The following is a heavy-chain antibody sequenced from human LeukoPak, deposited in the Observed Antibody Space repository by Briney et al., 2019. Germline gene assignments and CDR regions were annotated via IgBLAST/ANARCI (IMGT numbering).Heavy chain of an antibody. D-gene: IGHD5-18*01. Sequence: SETLSLTCTVSGGTISSYYWSWIRQPPGKGLEWIGYIYYSGSTNYNPSLKSRVTISVDTSKNQFSLKLSPVTAADTAVYYCARLHDGYRYGADYWGQGTLVTAS. CDR1: GGTISSYY. CDR3: ARLHDGYRYGADY. CDR2: IYYSGST. J-gene: IGHJ4*02. V-gene: IGHV4-59*08.